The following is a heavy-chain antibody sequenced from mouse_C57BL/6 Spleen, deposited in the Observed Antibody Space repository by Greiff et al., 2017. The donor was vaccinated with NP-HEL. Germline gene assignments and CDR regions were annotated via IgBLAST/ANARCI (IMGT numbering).Heavy chain of an antibody. CDR3: ARDRGKGWYFDV. V-gene: IGHV5-4*01. J-gene: IGHJ1*03. D-gene: IGHD1-3*01. CDR1: GFTFSSYA. Sequence: EVNVVESGGGLVKPGGSLKLSCAASGFTFSSYAMSWVRQTPEKRLEWVATISDGGSYTYYPDNVKGRFTISRDNAKNNLYLQMSHLKSEDTAMYYCARDRGKGWYFDVWGTGTTVTVSS. CDR2: ISDGGSYT.